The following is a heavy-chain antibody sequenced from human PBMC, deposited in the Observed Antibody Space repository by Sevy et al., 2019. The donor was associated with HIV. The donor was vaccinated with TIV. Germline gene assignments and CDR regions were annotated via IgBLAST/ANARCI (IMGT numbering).Heavy chain of an antibody. CDR3: AHRPSLLTYDSSGYLFDY. Sequence: SGPTLVKPTQTLTLTCTFSGFSLTSSGVAVAWIRQPPGKALEWLGSIYWDDDKRYRPSLESRFTIIQVTSKNQVVLTTINMDPVDTSTYYCAHRPSLLTYDSSGYLFDYWGQGTLVTVSS. CDR2: IYWDDDK. D-gene: IGHD3-22*01. V-gene: IGHV2-5*02. J-gene: IGHJ4*02. CDR1: GFSLTSSGVA.